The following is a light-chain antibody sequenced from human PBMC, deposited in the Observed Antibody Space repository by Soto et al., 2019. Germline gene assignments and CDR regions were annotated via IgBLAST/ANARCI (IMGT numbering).Light chain of an antibody. V-gene: IGKV1-8*01. Sequence: AIPMTQSPSSLSASTGDRVTITCRASQGISSYLAWYQQKPGKAPKLLIYAASTLQSGVPSRFSGSGSGTDFTLAISCLQPDDFATYYCQQYNSYRTFGQGTKVDIK. CDR2: AAS. CDR3: QQYNSYRT. CDR1: QGISSY. J-gene: IGKJ1*01.